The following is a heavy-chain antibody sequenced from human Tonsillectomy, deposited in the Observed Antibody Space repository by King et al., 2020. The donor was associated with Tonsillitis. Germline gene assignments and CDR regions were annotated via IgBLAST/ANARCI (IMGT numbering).Heavy chain of an antibody. Sequence: QLVQSGGGVVQTGGSLRLSCAASGFAFNDFAMHWVRQAPGKGLELVSFISGDGISTYYADSVKGRFTISRDNSRNSLYLQMNGLRTEDTAFYYCAKDDRYGDYYYYHCYMDVWGKGTTVTVSS. J-gene: IGHJ6*03. CDR1: GFAFNDFA. V-gene: IGHV3-43*02. CDR3: AKDDRYGDYYYYHCYMDV. CDR2: ISGDGIST. D-gene: IGHD4-17*01.